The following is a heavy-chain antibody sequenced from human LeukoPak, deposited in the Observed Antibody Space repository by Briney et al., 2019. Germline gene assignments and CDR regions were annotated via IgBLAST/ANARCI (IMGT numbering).Heavy chain of an antibody. J-gene: IGHJ4*02. CDR2: ISPYNGNT. D-gene: IGHD1-14*01. CDR1: GYIFTGYG. V-gene: IGHV1-18*04. Sequence: GASVKVSCKASGYIFTGYGIIWVRQAPGQGLEWMGWISPYNGNTNYAQKFQGRVTMTTDTSTTTTYMELRSLRSDDTAVYYCARDLDSRGTTFRALNYWGQGTLVTVSS. CDR3: ARDLDSRGTTFRALNY.